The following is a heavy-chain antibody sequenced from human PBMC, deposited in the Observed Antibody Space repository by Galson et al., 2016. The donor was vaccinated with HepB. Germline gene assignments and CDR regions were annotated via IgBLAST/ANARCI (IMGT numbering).Heavy chain of an antibody. CDR3: AKDSWWVPGVIIDFDD. V-gene: IGHV3-23*01. J-gene: IGHJ4*02. CDR2: ISGSGATI. D-gene: IGHD3-10*01. CDR1: GFYFYFYA. Sequence: SLRLSCATSGFYFYFYALSWVRQAPGKGLEWISTISGSGATIYYADPVNGRFSISKDSSQDVLYLQMNSLRVEDTAMYYCAKDSWWVPGVIIDFDDWGQGTLVTVSS.